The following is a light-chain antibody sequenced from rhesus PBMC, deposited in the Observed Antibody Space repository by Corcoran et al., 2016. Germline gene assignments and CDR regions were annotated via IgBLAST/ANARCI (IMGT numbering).Light chain of an antibody. CDR3: QQRNSDPFT. CDR2: DAS. CDR1: QGISSY. J-gene: IGKJ3*01. Sequence: DIQLTQSPSSLSASVGDRVTITCRASQGISSYLAWYQQKSGKAPKLLIYDASNLQIGFPSRFIGSGAGTDVTLTISSLQPEEFATYYCQQRNSDPFTFGPGTKLDIK. V-gene: IGKV1-38*01.